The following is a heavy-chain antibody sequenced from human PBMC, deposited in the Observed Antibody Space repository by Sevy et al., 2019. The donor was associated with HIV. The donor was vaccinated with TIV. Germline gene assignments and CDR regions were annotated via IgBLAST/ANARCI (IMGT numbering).Heavy chain of an antibody. V-gene: IGHV4-38-2*01. Sequence: SETLSLTCAVSGYSISSGYYWGWIRQPPGKGLEWIGSIYHSGSTYYNPSLKSRVTISVDTSKNQFSLKLSSVTAADTAVYYCARRNYDFWSGYYDYYYYYMDVWCKGTTVTVSS. D-gene: IGHD3-3*01. J-gene: IGHJ6*03. CDR2: IYHSGST. CDR1: GYSISSGYY. CDR3: ARRNYDFWSGYYDYYYYYMDV.